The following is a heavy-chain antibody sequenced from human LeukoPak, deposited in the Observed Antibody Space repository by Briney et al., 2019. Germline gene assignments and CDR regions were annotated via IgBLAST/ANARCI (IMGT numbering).Heavy chain of an antibody. CDR2: TIPIFGTA. CDR3: ARDGGLLWFGELFYNFDY. Sequence: SVKVSCKASRGTFSSYAICWVRQAPGQGLEWMGGTIPIFGTANYAQKFQGRVTITADKSTSTAYMELSSLRSEDTAVYYCARDGGLLWFGELFYNFDYWGQGTLVTVSS. J-gene: IGHJ4*02. V-gene: IGHV1-69*06. CDR1: RGTFSSYA. D-gene: IGHD3-10*01.